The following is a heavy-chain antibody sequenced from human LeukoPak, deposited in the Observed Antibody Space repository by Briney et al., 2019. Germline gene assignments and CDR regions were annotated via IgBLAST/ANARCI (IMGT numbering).Heavy chain of an antibody. CDR3: VRSRGYSYGYSYYFDY. D-gene: IGHD5-18*01. V-gene: IGHV5-51*01. CDR2: IYPGDSET. CDR1: GYSFTTNW. Sequence: GESLKIPCKGSGYSFTTNWIGWVRQMPGKGLEWMGIIYPGDSETRYSPSFQGQVTISADKSITTAYLQWSSLTASDTAMYYCVRSRGYSYGYSYYFDYWGQGTLVTVSS. J-gene: IGHJ4*02.